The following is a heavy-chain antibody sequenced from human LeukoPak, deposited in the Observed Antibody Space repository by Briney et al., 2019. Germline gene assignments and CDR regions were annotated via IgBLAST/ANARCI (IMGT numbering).Heavy chain of an antibody. CDR2: ISAYNGNT. V-gene: IGHV1-18*01. CDR3: AREYYGSGSYYPFDY. CDR1: GYTFTSYG. J-gene: IGHJ4*02. Sequence: ASVKVSCKASGYTFTSYGISWVRQAPGQGLEWMGWISAYNGNTNYAQKLQGRVTMTTDTSTRTAYMELRSLRSDDTAVYYCAREYYGSGSYYPFDYWGQGTLVTVSS. D-gene: IGHD3-10*01.